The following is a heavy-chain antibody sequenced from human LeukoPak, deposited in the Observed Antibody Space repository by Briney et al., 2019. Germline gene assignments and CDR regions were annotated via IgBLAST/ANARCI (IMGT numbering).Heavy chain of an antibody. CDR2: IYYSGST. J-gene: IGHJ4*02. CDR3: ARYYGSGSYYNGNPDY. V-gene: IGHV4-39*07. CDR1: GGSISSSSYY. D-gene: IGHD3-10*01. Sequence: KPSETLSLTCTVSGGSISSSSYYWGWIRQPPGKGLEWIGSIYYSGSTYYNPSLKSRVTISVDTSKNQFSLKLSSVTAADTAVYYCARYYGSGSYYNGNPDYWGQGTLVTVSS.